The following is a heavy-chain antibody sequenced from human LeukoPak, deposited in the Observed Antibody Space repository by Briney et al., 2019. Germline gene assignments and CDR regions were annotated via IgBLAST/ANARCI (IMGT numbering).Heavy chain of an antibody. J-gene: IGHJ4*02. CDR2: IYYSGST. CDR3: ARSVRYFGQIDY. D-gene: IGHD1-1*01. Sequence: PSETLSLTCTVSGGSISSYYWSWIRQPPGKGLEWIGYIYYSGSTIYNPSLESRVAISVDTSQNQFSLKLTSVTAADTAMYYCARSVRYFGQIDYWGQGTLVTVSS. CDR1: GGSISSYY. V-gene: IGHV4-59*08.